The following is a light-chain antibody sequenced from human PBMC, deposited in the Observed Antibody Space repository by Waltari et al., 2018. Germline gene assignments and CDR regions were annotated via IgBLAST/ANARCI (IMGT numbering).Light chain of an antibody. CDR2: SAS. CDR1: QSITGQ. Sequence: DIQMTQAPSSRSASVGDRVTMTCRTSQSITGQLNWFQQQPWKAPKLLIHSASALQSGVPSRFSGRGSGTHFTLTISSLQPEDFATYFCQQSYITPYTFGQGTKLEIK. CDR3: QQSYITPYT. V-gene: IGKV1-39*01. J-gene: IGKJ2*01.